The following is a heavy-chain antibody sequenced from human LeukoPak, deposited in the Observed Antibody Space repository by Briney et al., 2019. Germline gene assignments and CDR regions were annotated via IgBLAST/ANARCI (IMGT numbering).Heavy chain of an antibody. CDR3: AGLDAAMPDAFDI. J-gene: IGHJ3*02. CDR2: ISHDGSNK. CDR1: GFTFSSYA. D-gene: IGHD5-18*01. V-gene: IGHV3-30*04. Sequence: GGSLRLSCAASGFTFSSYAMHWVRQAPGKGLEWVAAISHDGSNKYSADPVKGRFTISRDNSKNTLYLQMNSLRADDTAVYYCAGLDAAMPDAFDIWGQGTTVTVSS.